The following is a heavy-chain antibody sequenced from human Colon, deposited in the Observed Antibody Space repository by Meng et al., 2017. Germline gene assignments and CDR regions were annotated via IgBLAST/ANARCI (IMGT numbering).Heavy chain of an antibody. CDR1: GYSFTNYW. D-gene: IGHD3-10*01. V-gene: IGHV5-51*01. J-gene: IGHJ4*02. CDR2: INPVDSDT. Sequence: GESLKISCKGSGYSFTNYWIGWVRQMPGKGLEWMALINPVDSDTRYSPSFQGQVTISADKSSSTAHLQLSSLKASDTAMYYCARRPALTGAPFDYWGEGFLVTVSS. CDR3: ARRPALTGAPFDY.